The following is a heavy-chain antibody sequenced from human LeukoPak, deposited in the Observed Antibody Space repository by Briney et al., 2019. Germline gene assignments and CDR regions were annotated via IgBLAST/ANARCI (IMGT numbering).Heavy chain of an antibody. Sequence: SETLSLTCTVSGGSISSGGHYWSWIRQPPGKGLEWIGYFHYRGSTYYNPSLKSRLIISVDTSKNQFSLNLSSVTAADTAVYYCARRDADEYFDFWGQGTLVTVSS. V-gene: IGHV4-31*03. CDR2: FHYRGST. J-gene: IGHJ4*02. CDR1: GGSISSGGHY. CDR3: ARRDADEYFDF.